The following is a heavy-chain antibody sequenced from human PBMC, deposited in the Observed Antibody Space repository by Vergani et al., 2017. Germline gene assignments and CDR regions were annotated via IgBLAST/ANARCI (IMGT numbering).Heavy chain of an antibody. V-gene: IGHV4-30-2*01. CDR2: IYYSGST. J-gene: IGHJ6*02. CDR3: ARNGDYGGYYYYGMDV. CDR1: GGSISSGAFS. D-gene: IGHD4-17*01. Sequence: QLQLQESGSGLVKPSQTLSLNCAASGGSISSGAFSWGWIRQPPGRGLQWIGHIYYSGSTNYNPSLKSRVTISVDTSKNQFSLKLSSVTAADTAVYYCARNGDYGGYYYYGMDVWGQGTTVTVSS.